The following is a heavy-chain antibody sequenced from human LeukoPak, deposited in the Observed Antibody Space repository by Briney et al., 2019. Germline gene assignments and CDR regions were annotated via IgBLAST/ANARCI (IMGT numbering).Heavy chain of an antibody. CDR1: GYTFTSYD. V-gene: IGHV1-8*03. CDR2: MNPNSGNT. J-gene: IGHJ3*02. CDR3: ARGLLGLWSGYYTPDAFDI. D-gene: IGHD3-3*01. Sequence: ASVKVSCKASGYTFTSYDINWVRQATGQGLEWMGWMNPNSGNTGYAQKFQGRVTITRNTSISTAYMELSSLRSEDTAVYYCARGLLGLWSGYYTPDAFDIWGQGTMVTVSS.